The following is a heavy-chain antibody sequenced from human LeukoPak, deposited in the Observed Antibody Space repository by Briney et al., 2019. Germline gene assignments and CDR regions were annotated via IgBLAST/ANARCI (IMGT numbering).Heavy chain of an antibody. Sequence: ASVKVSCKASGYTFTSYDINWVRQATGQGLEWMGWMNPNSGNTGYARKFQGRVTMTRNTSISTAYMELSSLRSEDTAVYYCARGPHSSGWYAPKIYGMDVWGQGTTVTVSS. CDR2: MNPNSGNT. D-gene: IGHD6-19*01. J-gene: IGHJ6*02. CDR3: ARGPHSSGWYAPKIYGMDV. CDR1: GYTFTSYD. V-gene: IGHV1-8*01.